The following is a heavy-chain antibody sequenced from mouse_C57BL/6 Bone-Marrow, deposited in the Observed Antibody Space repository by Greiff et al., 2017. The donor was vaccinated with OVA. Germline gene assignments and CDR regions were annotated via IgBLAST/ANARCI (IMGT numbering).Heavy chain of an antibody. J-gene: IGHJ1*03. D-gene: IGHD1-1*01. CDR2: ILPGSGST. V-gene: IGHV1-9*01. CDR1: GYTFTGYW. CDR3: ARPIYYYGSSYCWYFDV. Sequence: QVQLQQSGAELMKPGASVKLSCKATGYTFTGYWIEWVKQRPGHGLEWIGEILPGSGSTNYNEKFKGKATFTADTSSNTAYMQLSSLTTEDSAIYYCARPIYYYGSSYCWYFDVWGTGTTVTVSS.